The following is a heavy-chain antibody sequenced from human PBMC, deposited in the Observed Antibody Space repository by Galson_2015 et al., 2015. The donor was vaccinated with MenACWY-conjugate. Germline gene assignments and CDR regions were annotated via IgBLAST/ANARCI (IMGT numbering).Heavy chain of an antibody. J-gene: IGHJ4*02. CDR1: GFTFSSYW. CDR3: ARVRDGYNRFDY. V-gene: IGHV3-74*01. CDR2: INSDGSST. D-gene: IGHD5-24*01. Sequence: SLRLSCAASGFTFSSYWMHWVRHAPGKGLVWVSRINSDGSSTSYADSVKGRFTISRDNAKNTLYLPMNSLRAEDTAVYYCARVRDGYNRFDYWGQGTLVTVSS.